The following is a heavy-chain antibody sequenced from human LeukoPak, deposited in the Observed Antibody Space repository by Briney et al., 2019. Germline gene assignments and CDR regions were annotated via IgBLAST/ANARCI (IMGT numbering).Heavy chain of an antibody. V-gene: IGHV3-7*03. CDR3: AKLPGRAADY. Sequence: GGSLRLSCAASGFTFSAFWMSWVRQAPGKGLEWVANIKPDGSEIQYVDSVKGRFTVSRDNAKNSLYLQMNSLRAEDTAVYYCAKLPGRAADYWGQGTLVTVSS. CDR2: IKPDGSEI. J-gene: IGHJ4*02. CDR1: GFTFSAFW.